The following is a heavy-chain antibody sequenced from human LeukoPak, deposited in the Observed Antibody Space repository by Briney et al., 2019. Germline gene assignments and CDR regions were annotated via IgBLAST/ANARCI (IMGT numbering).Heavy chain of an antibody. D-gene: IGHD6-6*01. V-gene: IGHV4-4*07. CDR3: ARDIGSSSAPEEFDY. CDR2: IYTSGST. Sequence: PSETLSLTCTVSGGSISSYYWSWIRQPAGKGLEWIGRIYTSGSTNYNPSLKSRVTMSVDTSKNQFSLKLSSVTAADTAVYYCARDIGSSSAPEEFDYWGQGTLVTVSS. J-gene: IGHJ4*02. CDR1: GGSISSYY.